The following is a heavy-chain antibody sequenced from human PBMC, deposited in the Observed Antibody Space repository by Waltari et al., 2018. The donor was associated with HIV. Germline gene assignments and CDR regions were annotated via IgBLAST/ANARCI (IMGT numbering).Heavy chain of an antibody. J-gene: IGHJ4*02. D-gene: IGHD3-3*01. CDR1: GYNFASFD. CDR3: VTSRPGAVFGDF. V-gene: IGHV1-8*01. Sequence: QAQLVQSGAEVRKPGASVKVSCKASGYNFASFDINWVRRATGQGLEWMGWMGINSGNAGYGQRFKGRLTLTRDTSIDMAYMELNSLTPQDTAVYYCVTSRPGAVFGDFWGQGTPVTVSS. CDR2: MGINSGNA.